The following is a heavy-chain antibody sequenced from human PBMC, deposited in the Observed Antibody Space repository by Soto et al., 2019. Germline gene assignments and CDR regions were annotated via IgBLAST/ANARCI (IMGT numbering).Heavy chain of an antibody. Sequence: QVQLVQSGAEVKKPGSSVKVSCKASGGTFSSYAISWVRQAPGQGLEWMGGIIPIFGTANYAQKFRGRVTITADESTSTAYMELSSLRSEDTAVYYCARVYYYDSSGYQGWFDPWGQGTLVTVSS. CDR1: GGTFSSYA. CDR2: IIPIFGTA. D-gene: IGHD3-22*01. J-gene: IGHJ5*02. CDR3: ARVYYYDSSGYQGWFDP. V-gene: IGHV1-69*01.